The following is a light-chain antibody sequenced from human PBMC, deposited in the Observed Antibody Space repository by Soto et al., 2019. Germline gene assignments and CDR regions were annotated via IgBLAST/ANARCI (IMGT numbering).Light chain of an antibody. CDR1: QNINNY. Sequence: DIQMTQSPSSLSESVGDIVTVTCQASQNINNYLNWYQQKPGRAPKLLIYDASNLEAGVPSRFRGSGSGTDFTFTISRLQPEDIATYYCQQYGNLPTFGQGTRLEIK. CDR3: QQYGNLPT. V-gene: IGKV1-33*01. CDR2: DAS. J-gene: IGKJ5*01.